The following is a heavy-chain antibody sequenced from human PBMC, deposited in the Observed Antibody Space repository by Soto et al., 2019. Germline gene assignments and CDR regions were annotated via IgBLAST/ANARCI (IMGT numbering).Heavy chain of an antibody. CDR2: ISAYNCNT. D-gene: IGHD5-12*01. CDR1: GYTATSDG. J-gene: IGHJ4*02. V-gene: IGHV1-18*01. Sequence: ASVKGSCKASGYTATSDGISWVRQAPGQGLEWMVWISAYNCNTNYAQKLQGRVTMTTDTSTSTAYMELRSLRSDDTAVYYCARDREYSGYDRRFDYWGQGNLVTVSS. CDR3: ARDREYSGYDRRFDY.